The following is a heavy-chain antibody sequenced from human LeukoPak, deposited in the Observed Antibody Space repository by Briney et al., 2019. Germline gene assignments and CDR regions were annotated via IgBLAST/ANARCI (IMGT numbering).Heavy chain of an antibody. V-gene: IGHV3-7*01. CDR3: TGSDDGDLDY. Sequence: GGSLRLSCAASGFTFSNYWMSWVRQAPGKGLEWVANIKQDRSEKYYVDSVKGRFTISRDNSKNTLYLQMNSLRAEDTAVYYCTGSDDGDLDYWGQGTLVTVSS. J-gene: IGHJ4*02. CDR1: GFTFSNYW. D-gene: IGHD4-17*01. CDR2: IKQDRSEK.